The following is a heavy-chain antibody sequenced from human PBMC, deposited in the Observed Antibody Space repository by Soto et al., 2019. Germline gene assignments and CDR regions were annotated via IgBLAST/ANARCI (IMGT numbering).Heavy chain of an antibody. CDR1: GGSMSEYF. CDR3: ARDGYDGSASPYHAD. Sequence: PAETLSLTCSVSGGSMSEYFWSWIRQSPGKGLEWIGYIYYLGSTDYNPSLKSRVTISVDTSKRQFSLRLTSVTAADTAVHYCARDGYDGSASPYHADWGPGTQVNVYS. J-gene: IGHJ4*02. CDR2: IYYLGST. V-gene: IGHV4-59*01. D-gene: IGHD3-10*01.